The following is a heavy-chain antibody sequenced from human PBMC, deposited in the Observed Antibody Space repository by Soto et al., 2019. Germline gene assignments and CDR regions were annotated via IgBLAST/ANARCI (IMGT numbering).Heavy chain of an antibody. CDR1: GFTVSSYG. D-gene: IGHD2-8*02. V-gene: IGHV3-30*03. J-gene: IGHJ4*02. CDR2: ISRDGGTK. CDR3: TGEVASGY. Sequence: QVQLVESGGGVVQPGRSLRLSCAASGFTVSSYGMHWVRQAPGKGLEWVAVISRDGGTKYYADSVKGRFTISRDNSRKTLFLEMNSLRGDDIAVYYCTGEVASGYWGQGTLVTVSS.